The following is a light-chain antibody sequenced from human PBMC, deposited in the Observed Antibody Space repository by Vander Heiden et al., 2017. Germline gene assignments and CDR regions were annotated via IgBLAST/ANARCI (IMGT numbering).Light chain of an antibody. CDR1: QSLLYSSNNRNY. CDR2: WAS. CDR3: QQYFSTPLT. J-gene: IGKJ4*01. V-gene: IGKV4-1*01. Sequence: IVMTQSPDSLAVSLGERATINCKSSQSLLYSSNNRNYLAWYQQKPGQPPTLLIYWASARESGVPDRFSGSGSGTDFTLTISSLQAEDVAVYYCQQYFSTPLTFGGGTKVEIK.